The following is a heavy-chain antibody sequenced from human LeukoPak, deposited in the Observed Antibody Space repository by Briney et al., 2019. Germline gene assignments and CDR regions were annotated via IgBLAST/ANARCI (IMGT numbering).Heavy chain of an antibody. D-gene: IGHD2-15*01. Sequence: SETLSLTCTVSGGSISSYYWSWIRQPPGKGLEWIGYIYYGGSTNYNPSLKSRVTISVDTSKNQFSLKLSSVTAADTAVYYCAGGGDCSGGSCYYSYSYRDVWGKGPRSPSP. CDR3: AGGGDCSGGSCYYSYSYRDV. J-gene: IGHJ6*03. CDR1: GGSISSYY. CDR2: IYYGGST. V-gene: IGHV4-59*01.